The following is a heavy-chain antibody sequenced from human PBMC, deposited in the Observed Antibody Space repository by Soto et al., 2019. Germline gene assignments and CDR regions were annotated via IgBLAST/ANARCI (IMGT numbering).Heavy chain of an antibody. CDR3: ARDNDIDGERFGVANSYDY. CDR1: GFTFSSYW. D-gene: IGHD3-3*01. V-gene: IGHV3-74*01. CDR2: INSDGSST. Sequence: PGGSLRLSCAASGFTFSSYWMHWVRQAPGKGLVWVSRINSDGSSTSYADSVKGRFTISRDNAKNTLYLQMNSLRAEDTAVYYCARDNDIDGERFGVANSYDYWGQGTLVTVSS. J-gene: IGHJ4*02.